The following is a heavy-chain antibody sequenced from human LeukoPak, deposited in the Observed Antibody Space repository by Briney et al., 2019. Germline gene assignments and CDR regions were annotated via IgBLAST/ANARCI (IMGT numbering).Heavy chain of an antibody. J-gene: IGHJ4*02. CDR2: IIPIFGTA. V-gene: IGHV1-69*05. CDR1: GGTSSSYA. CDR3: ARGADVVYFDY. D-gene: IGHD2-21*01. Sequence: ASVKVSCKASGGTSSSYAISWVRQAPGQGLEWMGRIIPIFGTANYAQKFQGRVTITTDESTSTAYMELSSLRSEDTAVYYCARGADVVYFDYWGQGTLVTVSS.